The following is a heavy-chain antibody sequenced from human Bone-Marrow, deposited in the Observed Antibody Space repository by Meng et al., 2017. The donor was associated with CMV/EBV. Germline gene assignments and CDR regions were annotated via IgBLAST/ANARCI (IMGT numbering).Heavy chain of an antibody. J-gene: IGHJ4*02. D-gene: IGHD2-2*01. Sequence: FTFSSFDMSWVRQVPGKGLEWVSSIRGDGGSTYYADSVKGRFTISRDNSKNTLSLQMNSLRIEDTAVYYCARMPCSSISCYIGAVDYWGQGTLVTVSS. CDR3: ARMPCSSISCYIGAVDY. V-gene: IGHV3-23*01. CDR2: IRGDGGST. CDR1: FTFSSFD.